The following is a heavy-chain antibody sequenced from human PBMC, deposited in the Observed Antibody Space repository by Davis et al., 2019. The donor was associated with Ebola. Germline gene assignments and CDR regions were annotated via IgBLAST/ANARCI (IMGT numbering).Heavy chain of an antibody. V-gene: IGHV3-30*03. J-gene: IGHJ5*02. CDR3: ARTDGYRFGWFDP. Sequence: GGSLRLSCAASGFTFSSYGMHWVRQAPGKGLEWVAVISYDGSNKYYADSVKGRFTISRDNSKNTLYLQMNSLRAEDTAVYYCARTDGYRFGWFDPWGQGTLVTVSS. D-gene: IGHD5-24*01. CDR2: ISYDGSNK. CDR1: GFTFSSYG.